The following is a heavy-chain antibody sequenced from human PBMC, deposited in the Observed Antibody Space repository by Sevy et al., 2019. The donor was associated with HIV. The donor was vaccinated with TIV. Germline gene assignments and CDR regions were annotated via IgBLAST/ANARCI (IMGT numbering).Heavy chain of an antibody. CDR1: GYTFTSYR. CDR2: ISAHNGDT. J-gene: IGHJ4*02. CDR3: ARAYCSGGSCYSLAY. D-gene: IGHD2-15*01. V-gene: IGHV1-18*01. Sequence: ASVKVSCKTSGYTFTSYRITWVRQAPGQGLEWMGWISAHNGDTNYAQKLQGRVTMISETYTSTAYMVLRSLRSDDTAIYYCARAYCSGGSCYSLAYWGQGTLVTVSS.